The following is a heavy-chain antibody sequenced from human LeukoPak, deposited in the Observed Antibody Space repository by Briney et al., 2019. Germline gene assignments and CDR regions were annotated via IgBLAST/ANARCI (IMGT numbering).Heavy chain of an antibody. D-gene: IGHD2-21*01. Sequence: SSETLSLTCTVSGGSISSYYWSWIRQPPGKGLEWIGYIYYSGSTNYNPSLKSRVTISVDTSKNQFSLKLSSVTAADTAVYYCARHEGAVMGNYYYGMDVWGQGTTVTVSS. J-gene: IGHJ6*02. CDR1: GGSISSYY. CDR3: ARHEGAVMGNYYYGMDV. CDR2: IYYSGST. V-gene: IGHV4-59*08.